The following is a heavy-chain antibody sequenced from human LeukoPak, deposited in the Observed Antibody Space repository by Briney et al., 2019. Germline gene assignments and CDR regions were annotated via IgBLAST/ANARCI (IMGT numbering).Heavy chain of an antibody. Sequence: GGSLRLSCAASGFTFSSYSMNWVRQAPWKGLEWVSSISSSSSYIYYADSVKGRFTISRDNAKNSLYLQMNSLRAEDTAVYYCARDRIVGATSDFDYWGQGTLVTVSS. CDR2: ISSSSSYI. J-gene: IGHJ4*02. CDR1: GFTFSSYS. D-gene: IGHD1-26*01. CDR3: ARDRIVGATSDFDY. V-gene: IGHV3-21*01.